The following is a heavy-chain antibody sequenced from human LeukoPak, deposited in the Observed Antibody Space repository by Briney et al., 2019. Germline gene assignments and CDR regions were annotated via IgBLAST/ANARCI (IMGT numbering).Heavy chain of an antibody. Sequence: GGSLRLSCAASGFTFDDYAMHWVRQAPGKGLEWVSGISCNSGSIGYADSVKGRFTISRDNAKNSLYLQMNSLRAEDMALYYCAKDTLPDYYDSSGYYPHYFDYWGQGTLVTVSS. CDR1: GFTFDDYA. V-gene: IGHV3-9*03. J-gene: IGHJ4*02. CDR3: AKDTLPDYYDSSGYYPHYFDY. CDR2: ISCNSGSI. D-gene: IGHD3-22*01.